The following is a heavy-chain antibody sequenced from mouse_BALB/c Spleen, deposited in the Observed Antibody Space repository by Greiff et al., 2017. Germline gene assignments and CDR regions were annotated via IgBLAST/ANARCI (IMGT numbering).Heavy chain of an antibody. Sequence: EVKLMESGGGLVQPGGSLKLSCAASGFTFSSYGMSWVRQTPDKRLELVATINSNGGSTYYPDSVKGRFTISRDNAKNTLYLQMSSLKSEDTAMYYCARDLGYDGYLDWGQGTLVTVSA. CDR1: GFTFSSYG. J-gene: IGHJ3*01. D-gene: IGHD2-3*01. V-gene: IGHV5-6-3*01. CDR2: INSNGGST. CDR3: ARDLGYDGYLD.